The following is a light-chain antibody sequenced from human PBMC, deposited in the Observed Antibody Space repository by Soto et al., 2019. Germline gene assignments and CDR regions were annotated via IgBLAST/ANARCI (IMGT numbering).Light chain of an antibody. V-gene: IGLV2-14*01. CDR2: DVS. Sequence: QSVLTQPASVSGSPGQSITISCTGTSGDVASYNYVSWYQQHPDNAPKLIIYDVSDRPSGESSRFSGSKSANTASLTISGLQAEDEADYYCSSYTSSGTYAFGTGTKVTVL. CDR3: SSYTSSGTYA. J-gene: IGLJ1*01. CDR1: SGDVASYNY.